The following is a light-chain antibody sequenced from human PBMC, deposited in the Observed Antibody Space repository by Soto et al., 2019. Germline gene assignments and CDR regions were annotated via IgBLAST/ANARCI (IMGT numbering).Light chain of an antibody. J-gene: IGKJ1*01. CDR3: LQDYHYPRP. Sequence: AIQMTQSPSSLSASVGDRVTITCRASQGIRDNLGWYQQKPGTAPKVLIYAASSLQSGVPSRFSGSGSGTDFTLTTSSRQPEDFATYYCLQDYHYPRPFGQGTRVEIK. CDR1: QGIRDN. CDR2: AAS. V-gene: IGKV1-6*01.